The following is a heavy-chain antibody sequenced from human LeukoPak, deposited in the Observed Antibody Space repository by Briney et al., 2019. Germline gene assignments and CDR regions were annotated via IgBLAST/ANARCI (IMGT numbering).Heavy chain of an antibody. CDR2: IYYSGST. CDR1: GGSISSGDYY. J-gene: IGHJ3*02. CDR3: ARVDYGGNSGAFDI. Sequence: TLSLTCTVSGGSISSGDYYWSWIRQPPGKGLEWIGYIYYSGSTYYNPSLKSRVTISVDTSKNQFSLKLSSVTAADTAVYYCARVDYGGNSGAFDIWGQGTMGTVSS. V-gene: IGHV4-30-4*08. D-gene: IGHD4-23*01.